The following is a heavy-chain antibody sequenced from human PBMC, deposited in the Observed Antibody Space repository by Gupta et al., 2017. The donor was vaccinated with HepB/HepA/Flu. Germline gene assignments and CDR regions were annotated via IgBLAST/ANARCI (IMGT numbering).Heavy chain of an antibody. J-gene: IGHJ4*02. CDR1: GGSLRGYY. CDR2: INHSGTT. Sequence: QVQLLQWGAGRLKPSETLSLTCGIDGGSLRGYYWSWIRQSPGKGLEWIGEINHSGTTNYNPSLKSRVTISVDTSKNQLFLTMNSVTAADAARYHCTRVFGVPASVRVFDYWGQGTLVTVSS. CDR3: TRVFGVPASVRVFDY. V-gene: IGHV4-34*01. D-gene: IGHD2-2*01.